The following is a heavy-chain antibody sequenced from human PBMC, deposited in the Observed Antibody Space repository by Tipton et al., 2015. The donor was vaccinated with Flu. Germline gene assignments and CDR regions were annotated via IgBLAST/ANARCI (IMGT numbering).Heavy chain of an antibody. CDR2: INHSGTT. V-gene: IGHV4-34*01. Sequence: TLSLTCRIYVGSFRGYYWSWIRQPPGKGLEWVGEINHSGTTNYNPSLTSRVTVSADASKKQFSLKLTSVTAADTAVYYCASRVANWGVWEPLDYWGHGTLVTVSS. CDR1: VGSFRGYY. D-gene: IGHD7-27*01. J-gene: IGHJ4*01. CDR3: ASRVANWGVWEPLDY.